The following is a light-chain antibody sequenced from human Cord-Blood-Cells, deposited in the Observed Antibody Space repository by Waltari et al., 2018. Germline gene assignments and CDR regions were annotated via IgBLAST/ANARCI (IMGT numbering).Light chain of an antibody. CDR2: EVS. J-gene: IGLJ1*01. CDR3: SSYAGSNNYV. CDR1: RSDVAGYNH. Sequence: QSALTPPPSASGSPGPSVTISCPRTRSDVAGYNHVSWYQQHPGKAPKLMIYEVSKRPSGVPDRFSGSKSGNTASLTVSGLQAEDEADYYCSSYAGSNNYVFGTGTKVTVL. V-gene: IGLV2-8*01.